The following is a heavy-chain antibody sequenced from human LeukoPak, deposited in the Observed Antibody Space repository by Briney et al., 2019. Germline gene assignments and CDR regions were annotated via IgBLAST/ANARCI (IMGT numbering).Heavy chain of an antibody. V-gene: IGHV4-38-2*02. D-gene: IGHD4-11*01. CDR1: GYSIRNGYN. CDR2: IYQRGGT. J-gene: IGHJ4*02. Sequence: SETLSLTCTVSGYSIRNGYNWGWIRLSPGKGLEMLGSIYQRGGTYDNPSLKSRVTLSIDPSKNQFYLKLTSVTAADTALYYCARAEINDYSRYWGPGIPVIVSS. CDR3: ARAEINDYSRY.